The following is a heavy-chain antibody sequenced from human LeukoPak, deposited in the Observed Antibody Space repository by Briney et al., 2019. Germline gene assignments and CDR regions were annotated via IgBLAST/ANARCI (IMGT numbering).Heavy chain of an antibody. J-gene: IGHJ4*02. CDR1: GYTFTSYA. CDR2: INAGNGNT. Sequence: GASVKVSCKASGYTFTSYAMHWVRQAPGQRLEWMGWINAGNGNTKYSQKFQGRVTITRDTSASTAYMELSSLRSEDTAVYYCARDYGSGSYYVRNMFDYWGQGTLVTVPS. V-gene: IGHV1-3*01. CDR3: ARDYGSGSYYVRNMFDY. D-gene: IGHD3-10*01.